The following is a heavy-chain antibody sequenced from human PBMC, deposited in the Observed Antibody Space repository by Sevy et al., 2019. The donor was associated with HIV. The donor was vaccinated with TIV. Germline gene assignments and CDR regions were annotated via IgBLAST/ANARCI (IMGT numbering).Heavy chain of an antibody. CDR3: ARHTAMAFDY. CDR2: IDPSDSYT. CDR1: GYSFTTYW. J-gene: IGHJ4*02. V-gene: IGHV5-10-1*01. Sequence: GESLKISRKGSGYSFTTYWISWVRQMPGKGLGWMGRIDPSDSYTSYSPSFQGHVTIPADKSISTAYLQWSSLKASDTAMYYCARHTAMAFDYWGQGTLVTVSS. D-gene: IGHD5-18*01.